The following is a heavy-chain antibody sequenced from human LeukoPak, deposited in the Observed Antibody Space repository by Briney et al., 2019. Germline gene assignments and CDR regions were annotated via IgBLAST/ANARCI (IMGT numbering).Heavy chain of an antibody. Sequence: PGGSLRLSCAASGFTFSDYYMSWIRQAPGKGLEWVSYISSSSSYTNYADSMKGRFTISRDNAKNSLYLQMNSLRAEDTAVYYCARDLPIYYYGMDVWGKGTTVTVSS. J-gene: IGHJ6*04. CDR1: GFTFSDYY. CDR3: ARDLPIYYYGMDV. CDR2: ISSSSSYT. D-gene: IGHD2-2*02. V-gene: IGHV3-11*06.